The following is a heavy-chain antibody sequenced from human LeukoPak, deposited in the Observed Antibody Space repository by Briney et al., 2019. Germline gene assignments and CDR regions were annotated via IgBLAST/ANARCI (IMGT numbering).Heavy chain of an antibody. CDR3: ARAVHYSGTSDQYTGGWYYFDF. CDR1: GGSISSYY. CDR2: IYTSGST. D-gene: IGHD3-10*01. V-gene: IGHV4-4*07. Sequence: PSETLSLTCTVSGGSISSYYWSWIRQPAGKGLEWIGRIYTSGSTNYNPSLKSRATISVDMSRKHFFLDLSSVTAADTAVYYCARAVHYSGTSDQYTGGWYYFDFWGQGTLVTVSS. J-gene: IGHJ4*02.